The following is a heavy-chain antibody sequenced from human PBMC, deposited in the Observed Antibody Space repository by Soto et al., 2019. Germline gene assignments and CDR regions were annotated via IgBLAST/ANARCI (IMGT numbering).Heavy chain of an antibody. CDR1: GDSISSGNKY. CDR3: ARGDYGEHFDY. V-gene: IGHV4-30-4*01. Sequence: PSETLSLTCTVSGDSISSGNKYWSWIRQPPGKGLEWIGYIFSSGTTYYNPSLKSRLTMSLDASQNQFSLKLNSLTDADTAVYYCARGDYGEHFDYWGQGTLVTVSS. J-gene: IGHJ4*02. CDR2: IFSSGTT. D-gene: IGHD4-17*01.